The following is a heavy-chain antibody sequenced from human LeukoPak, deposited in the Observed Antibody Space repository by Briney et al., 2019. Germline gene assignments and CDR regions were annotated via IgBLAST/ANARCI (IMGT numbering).Heavy chain of an antibody. D-gene: IGHD4-17*01. Sequence: SETLSLTCAVYGGSFSGYYWSWIRQPPGKGLEWIGEINHRGSTNYNPSLKSRVTISVDTSKNQFSLKLSSVTAADTAVYYCARAPYGDYVGVYFDYWGQGTLVTVSS. CDR2: INHRGST. J-gene: IGHJ4*02. CDR3: ARAPYGDYVGVYFDY. V-gene: IGHV4-34*01. CDR1: GGSFSGYY.